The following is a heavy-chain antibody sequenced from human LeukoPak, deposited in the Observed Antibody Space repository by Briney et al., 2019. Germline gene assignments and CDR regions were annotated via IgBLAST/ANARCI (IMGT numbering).Heavy chain of an antibody. J-gene: IGHJ6*03. CDR2: MNPNSGNT. V-gene: IGHV1-8*01. Sequence: GVSVKVSCKASGYTFTSYDINWVRQATGQGLEWMGWMNPNSGNTGYAQRFQGRVTMTRNTSISTAYMELSSLRSEDTAVYYCARRVGATHYYYYYMDVWGKGTTVTVSS. D-gene: IGHD1-26*01. CDR1: GYTFTSYD. CDR3: ARRVGATHYYYYYMDV.